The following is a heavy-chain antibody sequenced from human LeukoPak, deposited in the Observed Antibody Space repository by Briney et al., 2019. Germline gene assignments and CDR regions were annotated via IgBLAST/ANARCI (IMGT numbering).Heavy chain of an antibody. CDR3: ARDTPNYDSSGYRSDAFDI. CDR2: ISAYNGNT. V-gene: IGHV1-18*01. Sequence: ASVKVPCKASGYTFTSYGISWVRQAPGQGLEWMGWISAYNGNTNYAQKLQGRVTMTTDTSTSTAYMELRSLRSDDTAVYYCARDTPNYDSSGYRSDAFDIWGQGTMVTVSS. J-gene: IGHJ3*02. CDR1: GYTFTSYG. D-gene: IGHD3-22*01.